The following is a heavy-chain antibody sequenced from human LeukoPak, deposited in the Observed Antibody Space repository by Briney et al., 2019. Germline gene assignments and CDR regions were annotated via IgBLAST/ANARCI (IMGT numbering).Heavy chain of an antibody. CDR1: GFTFSSYG. V-gene: IGHV3-30*18. J-gene: IGHJ1*01. Sequence: GRSLRLSCAASGFTFSSYGMHWVRQAPGKGLELVAVISYDGSNKYYADSVKARFTISRDNSKNTLYLQMNSLRAEDTAVYYCAKIKGSSWYLSGTEYFQHRGQGTLVTVSS. D-gene: IGHD6-13*01. CDR3: AKIKGSSWYLSGTEYFQH. CDR2: ISYDGSNK.